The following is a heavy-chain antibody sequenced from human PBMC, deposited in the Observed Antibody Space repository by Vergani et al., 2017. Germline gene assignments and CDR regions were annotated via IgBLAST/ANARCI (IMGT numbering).Heavy chain of an antibody. CDR2: IVKDGINT. D-gene: IGHD2-8*02. Sequence: QVQLVESAGGVVQPGGSLRLSCAASGFTFSNLGMHWIRQAPGKGLEWLAYIVKDGINTRYRDAVKGRFTVSRDNSKDILYLQMDSLRSEDTALCYCAKYWRDSTDGLPDSWGPGTLVIVSS. J-gene: IGHJ4*02. V-gene: IGHV3-30*02. CDR1: GFTFSNLG. CDR3: AKYWRDSTDGLPDS.